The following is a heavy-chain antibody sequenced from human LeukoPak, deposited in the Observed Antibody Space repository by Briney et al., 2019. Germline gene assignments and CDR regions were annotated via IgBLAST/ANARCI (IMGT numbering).Heavy chain of an antibody. CDR3: ARQIYCGGDCYSDYYFDY. CDR2: INPNSGGT. V-gene: IGHV1-2*02. CDR1: GYTFTGYY. Sequence: VASVKVSCKASGYTFTGYYMHWVRQAPGQGLEWMGWINPNSGGTNYAQKFQGRVTMTRDTSISTAYMELSRLRSDDTAVYYCARQIYCGGDCYSDYYFDYWGQGTLVTVSS. D-gene: IGHD2-21*02. J-gene: IGHJ4*02.